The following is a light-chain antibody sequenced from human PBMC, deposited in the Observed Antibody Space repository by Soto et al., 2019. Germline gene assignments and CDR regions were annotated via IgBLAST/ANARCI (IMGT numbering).Light chain of an antibody. CDR2: AAS. J-gene: IGKJ5*01. CDR1: QSVSRSY. V-gene: IGKV3-20*01. Sequence: EIALTQSPGTLALSPGQRATLSCRASQSVSRSYLAWYQQKPGQAPRLLMDAASSRATGIPDRLNGSGTGKDFTLTISRLKREDFAVYYCDQYGSATFITFDHGKRLEIK. CDR3: DQYGSATFIT.